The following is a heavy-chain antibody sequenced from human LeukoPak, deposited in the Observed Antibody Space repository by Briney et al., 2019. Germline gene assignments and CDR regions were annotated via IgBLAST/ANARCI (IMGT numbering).Heavy chain of an antibody. Sequence: GGSLRLSCAASGFTFSDYSFNWVRQAPGKGLEWVSSISSSSSYKYYADSLKGRFTISRDNAKNSLYLQVNSLRAEDTAVYYCARINDIDNSYHLDFWGHGALVTVSS. V-gene: IGHV3-21*01. D-gene: IGHD2-15*01. CDR1: GFTFSDYS. CDR3: ARINDIDNSYHLDF. CDR2: ISSSSSYK. J-gene: IGHJ4*01.